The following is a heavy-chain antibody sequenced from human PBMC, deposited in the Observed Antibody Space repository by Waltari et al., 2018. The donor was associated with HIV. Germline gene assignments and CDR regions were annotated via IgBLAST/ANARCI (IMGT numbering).Heavy chain of an antibody. CDR2: IKTKGDGGAT. V-gene: IGHV3-15*01. J-gene: IGHJ4*02. D-gene: IGHD3-10*01. CDR1: VFTLNSVR. Sequence: EVQLVESGGDLLKPGGCLRLSCAASVFTLNSVRTLWVRQAPGKGLEWVGRIKTKGDGGATDYAAAVKGRFTISRDDSKNTVYLQMNSLKIEDTAVYYCTSEEDYGSGSHFDYWGQGTLVTVSS. CDR3: TSEEDYGSGSHFDY.